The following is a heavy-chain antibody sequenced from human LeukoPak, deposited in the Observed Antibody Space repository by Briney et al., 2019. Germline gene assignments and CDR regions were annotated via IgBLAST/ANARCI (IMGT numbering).Heavy chain of an antibody. CDR3: ARTSLGYSPDY. CDR1: AYTFTSYY. J-gene: IGHJ4*02. D-gene: IGHD5-18*01. Sequence: GASVKVSCKASAYTFTSYYIHWVRQAPGQGLEWMGLINPSGGSTTYAQKFQGRVTMTRDTSTSTVYMELSSLRSEDTVVYYCARTSLGYSPDYWGQGTLVTVSS. CDR2: INPSGGST. V-gene: IGHV1-46*01.